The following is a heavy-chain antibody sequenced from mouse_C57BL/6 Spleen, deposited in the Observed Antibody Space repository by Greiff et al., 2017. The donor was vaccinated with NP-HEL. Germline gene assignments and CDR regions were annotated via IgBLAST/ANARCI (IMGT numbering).Heavy chain of an antibody. CDR3: ARTARIKY. V-gene: IGHV3-2*02. CDR1: GYSITSGYG. D-gene: IGHD1-2*01. CDR2: ISYSGST. J-gene: IGHJ2*01. Sequence: EAQLVESGPGLVKPSQSLSLTCTVTGYSITSGYGWNWIRQFPGNKLEWMGYISYSGSTNYNPSLKSRIPITRDTSKNQFFLQLNSVTTEDTATYYCARTARIKYWGQGTTLTVSS.